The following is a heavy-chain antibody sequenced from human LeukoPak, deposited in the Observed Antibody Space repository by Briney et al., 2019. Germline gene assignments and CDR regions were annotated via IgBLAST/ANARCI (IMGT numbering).Heavy chain of an antibody. Sequence: ASVKVSCKSSGYTFTGYYMRWVRQAPGQGLEWMGWINPNGGGTNYAQKFQGRVTMTRDTSISTAYMELSRLRSDDTAVYYCARDADYGDYVGMDVWGQGTTVTVSS. D-gene: IGHD4-17*01. CDR2: INPNGGGT. J-gene: IGHJ6*02. CDR1: GYTFTGYY. CDR3: ARDADYGDYVGMDV. V-gene: IGHV1-2*02.